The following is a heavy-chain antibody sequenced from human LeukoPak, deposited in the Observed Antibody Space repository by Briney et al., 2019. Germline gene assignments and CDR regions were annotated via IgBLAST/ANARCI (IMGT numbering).Heavy chain of an antibody. CDR1: GFTFSSYA. V-gene: IGHV3-23*01. Sequence: PGGSLILSCAASGFTFSSYAMSWVRQAPGKGLEWVSAISGSGGSTYYADSVKGRFTISRDNSKNTLYLQMNSLRAEDTAVYYCAKAKQNYDSSGYYSYLDYWGQGTLVTVSS. D-gene: IGHD3-22*01. CDR2: ISGSGGST. J-gene: IGHJ4*02. CDR3: AKAKQNYDSSGYYSYLDY.